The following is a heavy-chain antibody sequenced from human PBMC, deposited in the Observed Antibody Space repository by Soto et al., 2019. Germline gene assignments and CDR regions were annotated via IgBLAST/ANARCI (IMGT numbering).Heavy chain of an antibody. CDR1: GYTFTSYG. J-gene: IGHJ2*01. V-gene: IGHV1-18*01. CDR3: ARQTEDYDILTGYYWPWYFDL. Sequence: QVQLVQSGAEVKKPGASVKVFCKASGYTFTSYGISWVRQAPGQGLEWMGWISAYNGNTNYAQKLQGRVTMTTDTSTSTAYMELRSLRSDDTAVYYCARQTEDYDILTGYYWPWYFDLWGRGTLVTVSS. D-gene: IGHD3-9*01. CDR2: ISAYNGNT.